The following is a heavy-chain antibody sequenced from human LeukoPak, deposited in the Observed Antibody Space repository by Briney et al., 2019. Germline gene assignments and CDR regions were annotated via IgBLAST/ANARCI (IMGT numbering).Heavy chain of an antibody. CDR3: AKRGARRSDWYGMDV. CDR2: ILSDGSNE. Sequence: GTSLRLSCAASGFSFSNFAMHWVRQAPGKGLEWVAVILSDGSNEYYGDSVKGRFIISRDNSKDTLNLQMNSLRGDDTAVYYCAKRGARRSDWYGMDVWGQWTSVTVSS. J-gene: IGHJ6*02. V-gene: IGHV3-30*18. D-gene: IGHD6-6*01. CDR1: GFSFSNFA.